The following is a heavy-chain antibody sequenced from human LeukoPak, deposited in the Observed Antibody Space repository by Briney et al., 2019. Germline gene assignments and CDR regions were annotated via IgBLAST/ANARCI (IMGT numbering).Heavy chain of an antibody. CDR2: INPNTGGT. V-gene: IGHV1-2*02. CDR1: GYTFTDYY. D-gene: IGHD3-10*01. Sequence: GASVKVSCKASGYTFTDYYIHWVRQAPGQGLEWMGWINPNTGGTNYAQKFQGRVTMIRDTSISTAYMDLSRLRSDDTAVYYCAKWRRGHYYGSGTELDYWGQGTLVTVSS. J-gene: IGHJ4*02. CDR3: AKWRRGHYYGSGTELDY.